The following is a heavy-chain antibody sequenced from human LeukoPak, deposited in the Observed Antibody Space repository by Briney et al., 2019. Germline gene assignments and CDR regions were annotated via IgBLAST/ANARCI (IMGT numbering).Heavy chain of an antibody. Sequence: SETLSLTCTVSGGSISSGSYYWSWIRQPAGKGLEWIGRIYTSGSTNYNPSLKSRVTISVDTSKNQFSLKLSSVTAADTAVYYCARGRNGDCWRNYYYMDVWGKGTTVTISS. D-gene: IGHD4-17*01. CDR2: IYTSGST. CDR1: GGSISSGSYY. J-gene: IGHJ6*03. V-gene: IGHV4-61*02. CDR3: ARGRNGDCWRNYYYMDV.